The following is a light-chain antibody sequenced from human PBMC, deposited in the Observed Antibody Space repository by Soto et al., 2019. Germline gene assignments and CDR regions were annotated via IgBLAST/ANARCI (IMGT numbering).Light chain of an antibody. CDR2: DAS. J-gene: IGKJ5*01. Sequence: DIQMTQSPSTLSASVGDRVTITSRASQSISSWLAWYQQKPGKAPKVLIYDASSGAGGVPSRFTGSGSGTEFTLTISSLQPEDFATYYCQQLHGYPITFGQGTRLEIK. V-gene: IGKV1-5*01. CDR1: QSISSW. CDR3: QQLHGYPIT.